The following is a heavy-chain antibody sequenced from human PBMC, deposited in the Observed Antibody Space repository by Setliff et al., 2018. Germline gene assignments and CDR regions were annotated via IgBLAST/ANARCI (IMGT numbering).Heavy chain of an antibody. V-gene: IGHV4-39*01. Sequence: SETLSLTCTVSGGSISSSSYYWGWIRQPPGKGLEWIGSIYYSGSTYYNPSLKSRVTISVDTSKNQFSLKLSPVTAADTAVYYCVRRRLYSSSWFEGAFDIWGQGTMVTVSS. CDR1: GGSISSSSYY. J-gene: IGHJ3*02. CDR2: IYYSGST. D-gene: IGHD6-13*01. CDR3: VRRRLYSSSWFEGAFDI.